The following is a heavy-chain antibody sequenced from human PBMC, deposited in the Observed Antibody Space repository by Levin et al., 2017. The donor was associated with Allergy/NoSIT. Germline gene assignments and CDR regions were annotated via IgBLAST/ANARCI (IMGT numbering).Heavy chain of an antibody. CDR2: ISSSSSTI. J-gene: IGHJ6*03. Sequence: PGGSLRLSCAASGFTFSSYSMNWVRQAPGKGLEWVSYISSSSSTIYYADSVKGRFTISRDNAKNSLYLQMNSLRDEDTAVYYCARVAIVVVPAAIPYYYYMDGWGKGTTVTVSS. V-gene: IGHV3-48*02. D-gene: IGHD2-2*01. CDR3: ARVAIVVVPAAIPYYYYMDG. CDR1: GFTFSSYS.